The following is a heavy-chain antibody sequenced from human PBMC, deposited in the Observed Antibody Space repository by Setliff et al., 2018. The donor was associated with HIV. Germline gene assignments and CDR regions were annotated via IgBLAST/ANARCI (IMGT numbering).Heavy chain of an antibody. CDR3: ARVRSYGSAYDAFDV. CDR1: GGSISEYY. D-gene: IGHD3-10*01. CDR2: IYIYNRGST. V-gene: IGHV4-4*09. Sequence: PSETLSLTCTVSGGSISEYYWSWIRQPPGKGLEWIGYIYIYNRGSTNYNPSLTSRVTISADTSRNQFSLRLTSVTAADTAVYYCARVRSYGSAYDAFDVWGPGTMVTVSS. J-gene: IGHJ3*01.